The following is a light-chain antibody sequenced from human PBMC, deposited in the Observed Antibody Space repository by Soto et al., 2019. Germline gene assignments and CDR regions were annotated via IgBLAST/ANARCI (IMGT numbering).Light chain of an antibody. CDR1: QAISTW. J-gene: IGKJ1*01. Sequence: DIQMTQSPSSVSASVGDRVTITCRASQAISTWLAWYQQKPGKAPKLLIYAASNLQPGVPSRFSGGGSGTDFTLTISSLQPEDFSTYYCQQANSFPRTFGQGTKVEIK. CDR3: QQANSFPRT. V-gene: IGKV1D-12*01. CDR2: AAS.